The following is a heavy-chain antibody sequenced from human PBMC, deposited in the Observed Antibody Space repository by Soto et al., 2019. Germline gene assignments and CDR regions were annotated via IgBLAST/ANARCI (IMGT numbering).Heavy chain of an antibody. Sequence: GGSLRLSCPTSGSTFSSYAMHWVRQAPGKGLEYVSAVSRNGGNTYYADSVKGRFTISRDNSKNTLYLQMTSLRVEDTAVYYCVKADPRGYFYYYYGMDVWGQGTTVTVSS. CDR1: GSTFSSYA. J-gene: IGHJ6*02. CDR2: VSRNGGNT. D-gene: IGHD1-26*01. V-gene: IGHV3-64D*06. CDR3: VKADPRGYFYYYYGMDV.